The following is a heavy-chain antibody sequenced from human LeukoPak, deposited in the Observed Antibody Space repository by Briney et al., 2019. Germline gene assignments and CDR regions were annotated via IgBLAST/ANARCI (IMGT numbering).Heavy chain of an antibody. CDR1: GFTFSSYA. Sequence: GGSLRLSCAASGFTFSSYAMSWVRQAPGKGLEWVSAISGSGGSTYYADSVKGRFTISRDNSKNTRYLQMNSLRAEDTAVYYCAKDSSLWFGELPFDYWGQGTLVTVSS. D-gene: IGHD3-10*01. J-gene: IGHJ4*02. CDR3: AKDSSLWFGELPFDY. CDR2: ISGSGGST. V-gene: IGHV3-23*01.